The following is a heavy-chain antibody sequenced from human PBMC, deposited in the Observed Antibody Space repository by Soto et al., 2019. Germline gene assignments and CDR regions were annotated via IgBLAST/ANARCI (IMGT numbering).Heavy chain of an antibody. V-gene: IGHV3-9*01. J-gene: IGHJ4*02. CDR3: AKVGVKYSSSSPYFDY. CDR1: GFTFDDYA. Sequence: GGSLRLSCAASGFTFDDYAMHWVRQAPGKGLEWVSGISWNSGSIGYADSVKGRFTISRDNAKNSLYLQMNSLRAEDTALYYCAKVGVKYSSSSPYFDYWGQGTLVTVSS. CDR2: ISWNSGSI. D-gene: IGHD6-6*01.